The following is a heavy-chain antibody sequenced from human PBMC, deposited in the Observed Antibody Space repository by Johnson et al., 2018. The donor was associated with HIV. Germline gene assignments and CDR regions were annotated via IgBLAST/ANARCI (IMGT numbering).Heavy chain of an antibody. CDR3: AKDMGGVGVMLDNAFDI. CDR2: INTDGGST. D-gene: IGHD3-16*01. CDR1: GFTFSDYY. Sequence: QVQLVESGGGLVNPGGSLRLSCAASGFTFSDYYMSWIRQAPGKGLVWVARINTDGGSTSYVDSVKGRFTISQDNAKNSLYLQMNSLRAEDTALYYCAKDMGGVGVMLDNAFDIWGQGTMVTVSS. V-gene: IGHV3-11*05. J-gene: IGHJ3*02.